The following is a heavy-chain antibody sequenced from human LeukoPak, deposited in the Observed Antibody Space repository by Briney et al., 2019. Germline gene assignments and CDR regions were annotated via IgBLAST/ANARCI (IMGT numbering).Heavy chain of an antibody. Sequence: KTSQTLSLTCTVSGGSISSSSYYWGWIRQPPGKGLEWIGGIYSSGSTYYNPSLKSRVTISVDTSKNQFSLKLSSVTAADTAVYYCARHGYSSPSWFDPWGQGTLVTVSS. CDR2: IYSSGST. CDR3: ARHGYSSPSWFDP. CDR1: GGSISSSSYY. D-gene: IGHD6-13*01. V-gene: IGHV4-39*01. J-gene: IGHJ5*02.